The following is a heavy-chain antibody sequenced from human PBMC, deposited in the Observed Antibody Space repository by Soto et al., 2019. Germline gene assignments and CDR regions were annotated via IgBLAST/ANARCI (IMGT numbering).Heavy chain of an antibody. D-gene: IGHD2-2*01. V-gene: IGHV1-8*01. Sequence: ASVKVSCKASGYTFTKYDINWVRQATGQGLEWMGWMNPNSGNTGYAQKFQGRVTMTRNTSISTAYMELDSLRSDDTAVYYCTRVPVGCSDSHCYANNWFGPWGQATLVTVSS. J-gene: IGHJ5*02. CDR3: TRVPVGCSDSHCYANNWFGP. CDR1: GYTFTKYD. CDR2: MNPNSGNT.